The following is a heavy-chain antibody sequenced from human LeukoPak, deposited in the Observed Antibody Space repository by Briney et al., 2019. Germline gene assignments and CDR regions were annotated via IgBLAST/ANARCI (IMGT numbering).Heavy chain of an antibody. J-gene: IGHJ6*03. Sequence: NSSQTLSLTCTVSGGSISSGSYYWSWIRQPAGKGLEWIGRMDTSGSTNYNPSLKSRATISPDTSKNQFSLKLSSVTAADTAVYYCASNARDILTGYFYHYYYMDVWGKGTTVTVSS. CDR2: MDTSGST. CDR1: GGSISSGSYY. CDR3: ASNARDILTGYFYHYYYMDV. V-gene: IGHV4-61*02. D-gene: IGHD3-9*01.